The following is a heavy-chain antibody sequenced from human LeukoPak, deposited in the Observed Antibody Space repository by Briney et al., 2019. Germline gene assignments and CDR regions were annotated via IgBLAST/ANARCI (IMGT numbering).Heavy chain of an antibody. V-gene: IGHV3-30-3*01. J-gene: IGHJ4*02. CDR2: ISYDGSNK. CDR3: RPSGYYVY. CDR1: GFTFSSYA. D-gene: IGHD3-22*01. Sequence: GGSLRLSCAASGFTFSSYAMHWVRQAPGKGLEWVAVISYDGSNKYYADSVKGRFTISRDNSKNTLYLQMNSLRAEDTAVYYCRPSGYYVYWGQGTLVTVSS.